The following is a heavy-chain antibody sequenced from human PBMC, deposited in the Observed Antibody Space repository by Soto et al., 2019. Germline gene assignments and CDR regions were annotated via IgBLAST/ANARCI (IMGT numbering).Heavy chain of an antibody. V-gene: IGHV4-59*01. Sequence: SETLSLTCTVAGGSISSYDWSWIRQPPGKGLEWMGYIYYSGSTNYNPSLKSRVTISVDTSKNQFSLKLSSVTAADTGVYYCARVLSWYYFDYWGQGTLVTVSS. CDR3: ARVLSWYYFDY. J-gene: IGHJ4*02. CDR1: GGSISSYD. CDR2: IYYSGST. D-gene: IGHD6-13*01.